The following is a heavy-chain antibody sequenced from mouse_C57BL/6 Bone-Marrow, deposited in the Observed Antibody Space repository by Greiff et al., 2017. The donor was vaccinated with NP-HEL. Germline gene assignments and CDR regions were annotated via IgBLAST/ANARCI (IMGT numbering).Heavy chain of an antibody. CDR2: IYPGSGST. V-gene: IGHV1-55*01. CDR3: ARSGITTAPFDY. CDR1: GYTFTSYW. D-gene: IGHD1-2*01. Sequence: QVQLQQPGAELVKPGASVKMSCKASGYTFTSYWITWVKQRPGQGLEWIGDIYPGSGSTNYNEKFKSKATLTVDTSSSTAYMQLSSLTSEDSEVYYCARSGITTAPFDYWGQGTTLTVSS. J-gene: IGHJ2*01.